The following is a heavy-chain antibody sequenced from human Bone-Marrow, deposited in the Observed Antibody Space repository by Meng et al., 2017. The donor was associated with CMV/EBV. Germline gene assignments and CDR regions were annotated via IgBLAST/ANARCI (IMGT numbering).Heavy chain of an antibody. Sequence: GGSLRLSCAASGFTFSSYSMNWVRQAPGKGLEWVSSISSSSSYIYYADSVKGRFTISRDNSKNTLYLQMNSLRAEDTAVYYCANSVGATTFFASWGQGTLVTVSS. J-gene: IGHJ5*01. V-gene: IGHV3-21*03. CDR2: ISSSSSYI. CDR1: GFTFSSYS. CDR3: ANSVGATTFFAS. D-gene: IGHD1-26*01.